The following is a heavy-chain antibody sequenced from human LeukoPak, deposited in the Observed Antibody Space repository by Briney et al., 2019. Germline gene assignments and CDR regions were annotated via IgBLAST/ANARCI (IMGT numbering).Heavy chain of an antibody. CDR1: GGSITNYY. CDR2: IYFSGST. D-gene: IGHD1-26*01. J-gene: IGHJ3*02. CDR3: ARDKGSGSYLDAFDI. V-gene: IGHV4-59*01. Sequence: SETLSLTCIVSGGSITNYYWNWLRQPLGKGLEWIGYIYFSGSTDYNPSLKSRVTISVDTSKNQFTLKLSSVTAADTAIYYCARDKGSGSYLDAFDIWGQGTMVTVSS.